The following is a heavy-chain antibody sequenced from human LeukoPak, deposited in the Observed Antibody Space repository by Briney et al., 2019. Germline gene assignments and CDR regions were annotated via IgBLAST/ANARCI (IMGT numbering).Heavy chain of an antibody. CDR3: ARDDCSSTSCTGWYYFDY. J-gene: IGHJ4*02. D-gene: IGHD2-2*01. CDR1: GFTFSSYW. Sequence: GGSLRLSCAASGFTFSSYWMHWVRQAPGKGLVWVSRINSDGSSTSYADSVKGRFTISRDNAKNTLYLQMNSLRAEDTAVYYCARDDCSSTSCTGWYYFDYWGQGTLVTVSS. V-gene: IGHV3-74*01. CDR2: INSDGSST.